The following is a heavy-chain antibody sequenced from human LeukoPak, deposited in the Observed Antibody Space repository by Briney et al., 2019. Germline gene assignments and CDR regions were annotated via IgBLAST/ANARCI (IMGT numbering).Heavy chain of an antibody. J-gene: IGHJ4*02. CDR2: IIPILGIA. CDR3: ARARYYYDSSGLYDY. CDR1: GGTFSSYA. Sequence: SVKVSCKASGGTFSSYAISWVRQAPGQGLEWMGRIIPILGIANYAQKFQGRVTITADKSTSTAYMELSSLRSEDTAVYYCARARYYYDSSGLYDYWGQGTLVTVSS. D-gene: IGHD3-22*01. V-gene: IGHV1-69*04.